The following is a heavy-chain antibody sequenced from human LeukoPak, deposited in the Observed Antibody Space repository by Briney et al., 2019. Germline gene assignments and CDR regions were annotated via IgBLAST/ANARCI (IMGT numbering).Heavy chain of an antibody. CDR1: GGSFSGYY. J-gene: IGHJ6*03. V-gene: IGHV4-34*01. CDR3: ARRYYYYMDV. Sequence: SETLSLTCAVYGGSFSGYYWSWIRQPPGKGLEWIGEINHSGSTNYNPSLKSRVTISVDASKNQFSLQLSSVTAADTAVYYSARRYYYYMDVWGKGTTVTVSS. CDR2: INHSGST.